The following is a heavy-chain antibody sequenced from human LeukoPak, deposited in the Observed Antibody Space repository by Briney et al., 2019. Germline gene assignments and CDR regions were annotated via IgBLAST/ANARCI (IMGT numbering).Heavy chain of an antibody. V-gene: IGHV3-48*02. J-gene: IGHJ4*02. D-gene: IGHD1-1*01. CDR1: GWRFSKCI. CDR2: VSSTSSTI. Sequence: CGWRFSKCIILELGQAPGQGLEWVSYVSSTSSTIYYADSVKGPLTISRDNAKNSLYLQMNSLRDEDTALYYCARSGNYDCWGQGTLVTVSS. CDR3: ARSGNYDC.